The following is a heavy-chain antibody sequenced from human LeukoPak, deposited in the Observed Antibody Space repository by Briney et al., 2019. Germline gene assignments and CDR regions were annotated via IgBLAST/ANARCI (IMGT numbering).Heavy chain of an antibody. CDR1: GFSFSTYG. CDR2: AQGDGRLQ. CDR3: TTGGGFYYGH. V-gene: IGHV3-30*02. Sequence: GGSLRLSCAASGFSFSTYGMHWVRQAPGKGLEWVAAAQGDGRLQYYADSVKGRFTISKDISKSTLYVQMNSLRAEDTAVYYCTTGGGFYYGHWGQGTLVTVSS. J-gene: IGHJ4*02. D-gene: IGHD3-22*01.